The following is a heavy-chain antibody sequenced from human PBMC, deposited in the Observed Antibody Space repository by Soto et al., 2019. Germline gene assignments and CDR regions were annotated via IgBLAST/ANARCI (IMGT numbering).Heavy chain of an antibody. J-gene: IGHJ4*02. CDR2: IGTAGDT. Sequence: PGGSLRLSCAASGFTFSSYDMHWVRQARGKGLEWVSGIGTAGDTYYPGSVKGRFTISRENAKNSLYLQMNSLRAEDTAVYYCARGQPLPGGTYDYWGQGQGSPSPQ. D-gene: IGHD1-26*01. CDR3: ARGQPLPGGTYDY. V-gene: IGHV3-13*01. CDR1: GFTFSSYD.